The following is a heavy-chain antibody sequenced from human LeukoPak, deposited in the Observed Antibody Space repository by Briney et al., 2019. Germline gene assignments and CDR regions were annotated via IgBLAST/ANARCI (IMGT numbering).Heavy chain of an antibody. Sequence: SETPSLTCAVYGGSFSGYYWSWIRQPPGKGLEWIGEINHSGSTNYNPSLKSRVTISVDTSKNQFSLKLSSVTAADTAVYYCARVSDDILTGYYSFDYWGQGTLVTVSS. D-gene: IGHD3-9*01. V-gene: IGHV4-34*01. CDR1: GGSFSGYY. J-gene: IGHJ4*02. CDR2: INHSGST. CDR3: ARVSDDILTGYYSFDY.